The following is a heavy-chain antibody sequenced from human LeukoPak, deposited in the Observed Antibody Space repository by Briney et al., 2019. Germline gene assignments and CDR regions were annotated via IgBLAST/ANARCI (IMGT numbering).Heavy chain of an antibody. CDR1: GFTFSSYG. Sequence: PGGSLRLSCAASGFTFSSYGMHWVRQATGKGLEWVSAIGTAGDTYYPGSVKGRFTISRDNAKNSLYFQMNSLRAGDTAVYYCVRSSSSSGMDVWGQGTTVTVSS. D-gene: IGHD6-13*01. V-gene: IGHV3-13*04. J-gene: IGHJ6*02. CDR2: IGTAGDT. CDR3: VRSSSSSGMDV.